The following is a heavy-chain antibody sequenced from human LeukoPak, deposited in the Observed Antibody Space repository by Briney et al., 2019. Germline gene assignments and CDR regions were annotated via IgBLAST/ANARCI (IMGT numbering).Heavy chain of an antibody. V-gene: IGHV5-51*01. J-gene: IGHJ4*02. CDR2: IYPGDSDT. D-gene: IGHD2-15*01. CDR1: GYSFSSYW. Sequence: HGESLEISCKGSGYSFSSYWIGWVRQMPGKGLEWMGIIYPGDSDTGYSPSFQGQVTISADKSISTAYLQWSSLKASDTAMYYCARSDGGSDEYYFDYWGQGTLVTVSS. CDR3: ARSDGGSDEYYFDY.